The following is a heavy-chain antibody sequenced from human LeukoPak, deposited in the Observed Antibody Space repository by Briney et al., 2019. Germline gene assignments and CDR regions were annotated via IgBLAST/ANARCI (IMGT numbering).Heavy chain of an antibody. CDR3: ARGRYYGSGSYYNVGSLFDY. D-gene: IGHD3-10*01. J-gene: IGHJ4*02. V-gene: IGHV4-34*01. Sequence: TSETLSLTCAVYGGSFSGYYWSWIRQPPGKGLEWIGEINHSGSANHNPSLKSRVTISVDTSKNQFSLKLSSVTAADTAVYYCARGRYYGSGSYYNVGSLFDYWGQGTLVTVSS. CDR1: GGSFSGYY. CDR2: INHSGSA.